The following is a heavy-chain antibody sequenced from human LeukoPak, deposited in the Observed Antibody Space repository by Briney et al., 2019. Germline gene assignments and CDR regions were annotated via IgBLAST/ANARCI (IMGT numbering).Heavy chain of an antibody. CDR2: INPNSGGT. CDR3: ARGWWGTDYGWTNWFDP. J-gene: IGHJ5*02. CDR1: GYTFTGYY. V-gene: IGHV1-2*02. Sequence: ASVKVSCKASGYTFTGYYMHWVRQAPGQGLEWMGWINPNSGGTNYAQKFQGRVTMTRDTSTSTVYMELSSLRSEDTAVYYCARGWWGTDYGWTNWFDPWGQGTLVTVSS. D-gene: IGHD4-17*01.